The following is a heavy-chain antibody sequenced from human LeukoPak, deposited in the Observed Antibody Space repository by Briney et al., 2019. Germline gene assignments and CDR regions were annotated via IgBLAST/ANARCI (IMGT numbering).Heavy chain of an antibody. CDR3: ARDPYDILTGYPDY. J-gene: IGHJ4*02. V-gene: IGHV1-46*01. CDR1: GYTFTNYY. CDR2: FNPSVATT. D-gene: IGHD3-9*01. Sequence: ASVKVSCKASGYTFTNYYIHWVRQAPGQGLEWMGIFNPSVATTNYAQKFQGRVTMTRDTSISTAYMELSRLRSDDTAVYYCARDPYDILTGYPDYWGQGTLVTVSS.